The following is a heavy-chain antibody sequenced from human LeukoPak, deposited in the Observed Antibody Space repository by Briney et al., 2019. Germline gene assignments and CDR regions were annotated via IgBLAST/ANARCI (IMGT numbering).Heavy chain of an antibody. CDR1: GGSFSGYY. CDR3: ARGGTIYYDILSDYYFDY. Sequence: PSETLSLTCAVYGGSFSGYYWSWIRQPPGKGLEWIGEINHSGSTNYNPSLKSRVTISVDTSKNQFSLKLSSVTAADTAVYCCARGGTIYYDILSDYYFDYWGQGTLVTVSS. V-gene: IGHV4-34*01. D-gene: IGHD3-9*01. J-gene: IGHJ4*02. CDR2: INHSGST.